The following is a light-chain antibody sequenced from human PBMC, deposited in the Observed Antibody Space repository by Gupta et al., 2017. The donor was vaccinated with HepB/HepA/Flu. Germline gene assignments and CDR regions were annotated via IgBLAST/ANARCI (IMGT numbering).Light chain of an antibody. J-gene: IGLJ3*02. Sequence: QSALTQPASVSGSPGQSITISCTGTSSDVGDYTYVSWYQHHPGKAPKLIIYDVSNRPSGVSNRSSGSKSGNTASLTISGLQAEDEAHYYCSSYSSSRTPNWVFGGGTKLTVL. CDR2: DVS. CDR1: SSDVGDYTY. CDR3: SSYSSSRTPNWV. V-gene: IGLV2-14*03.